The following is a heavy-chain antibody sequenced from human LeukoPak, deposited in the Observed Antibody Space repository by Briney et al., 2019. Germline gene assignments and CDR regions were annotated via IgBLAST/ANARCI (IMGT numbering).Heavy chain of an antibody. CDR1: GGSISTSNYY. CDR2: INHSGST. J-gene: IGHJ5*02. V-gene: IGHV4-39*07. Sequence: PSETLSLTCTVSGGSISTSNYYWGWIRQPPGKGLEWIGEINHSGSTNYNPSLKSRVTISVDTSKNQFSLKLSSVTAADTAVYYCAREDSGSYNWFDPWGQGTLVTVSS. CDR3: AREDSGSYNWFDP. D-gene: IGHD1-26*01.